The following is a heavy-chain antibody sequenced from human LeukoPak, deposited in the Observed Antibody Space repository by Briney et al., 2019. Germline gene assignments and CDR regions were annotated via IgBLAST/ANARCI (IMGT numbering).Heavy chain of an antibody. D-gene: IGHD3-10*01. J-gene: IGHJ3*02. V-gene: IGHV1-69*06. Sequence: SVKVSCKASGGTFSSYAISWVRQAPGQGLDWXXXXXPIFGTANYAQNFQGRVTITADKSMSTAYMELSSLRSEDTAVYYCARRPYYYGSGSYEGALDIWGQGTMVIVSS. CDR3: ARRPYYYGSGSYEGALDI. CDR2: XXPIFGTA. CDR1: GGTFSSYA.